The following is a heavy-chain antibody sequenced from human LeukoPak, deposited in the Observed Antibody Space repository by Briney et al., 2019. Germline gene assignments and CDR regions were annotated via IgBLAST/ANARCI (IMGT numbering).Heavy chain of an antibody. CDR2: ISSSSSYI. Sequence: PGGSLRLSCAASGFTFSSYSMNWVRQAPGKGLEWVSSISSSSSYIYYADSVKGRFTISRDNAKNSLYLQMNSLRAEDTAVYYCAKSLWSPIVGAPNGGQGTLVTVSS. V-gene: IGHV3-21*01. CDR3: AKSLWSPIVGAPN. J-gene: IGHJ4*02. CDR1: GFTFSSYS. D-gene: IGHD1-26*01.